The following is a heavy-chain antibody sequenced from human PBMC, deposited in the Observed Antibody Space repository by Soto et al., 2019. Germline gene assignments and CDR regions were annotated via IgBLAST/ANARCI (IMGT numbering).Heavy chain of an antibody. CDR2: TYSGGST. V-gene: IGHV3-66*01. CDR1: GFTVSSNY. CDR3: AKNPGYYYDSTGYHFDY. Sequence: PGGSLRLSCAASGFTVSSNYISWVRQAPGKGLEWVSVTYSGGSTYYADSVKGRFTISRDNSKNTLYLQMNSLRAEDTAVYYCAKNPGYYYDSTGYHFDYWGQGTLVTVSS. D-gene: IGHD3-22*01. J-gene: IGHJ4*02.